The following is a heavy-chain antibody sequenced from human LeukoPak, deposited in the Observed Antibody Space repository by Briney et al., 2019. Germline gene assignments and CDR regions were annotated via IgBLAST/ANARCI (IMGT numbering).Heavy chain of an antibody. D-gene: IGHD3-9*01. Sequence: SETLSLTCAVYGGSFSGYYWSWIRQPPGKGLEWIGEINHSGSTNYNPSLKSRVTISVDTSRNQFSLKLSSVTAADTAVYYCARNDILTGYRRYYYYGMDVWGQGTTVTVSS. J-gene: IGHJ6*02. CDR2: INHSGST. CDR1: GGSFSGYY. CDR3: ARNDILTGYRRYYYYGMDV. V-gene: IGHV4-34*01.